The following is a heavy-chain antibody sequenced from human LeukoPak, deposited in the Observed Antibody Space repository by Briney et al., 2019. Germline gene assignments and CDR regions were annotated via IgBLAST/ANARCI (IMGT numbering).Heavy chain of an antibody. Sequence: SETLSLTCTVSGGSISSSSYYWGWLRQPPGKGLERTGSIYYSGSTYYNPSLKSRVTISVDTSKNQFSLKLSSVTAADTAVYYCARDWVGATPPPGWFDPWGQGTLVIVSS. V-gene: IGHV4-39*07. CDR2: IYYSGST. CDR1: GGSISSSSYY. D-gene: IGHD1-26*01. CDR3: ARDWVGATPPPGWFDP. J-gene: IGHJ5*02.